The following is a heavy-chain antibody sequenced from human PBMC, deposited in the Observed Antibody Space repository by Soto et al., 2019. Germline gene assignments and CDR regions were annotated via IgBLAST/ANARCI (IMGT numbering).Heavy chain of an antibody. CDR1: GGTFSRYA. V-gene: IGHV1-69*06. Sequence: SVKVSCKASGGTFSRYAISWVRQAPGQGLEWMGGIIPIFGTANYAQKFQGRVTITADKSTSTAYMELSSLRSEDTAVYYCARVAPSGYSYGYHPNYFDYWGQGTLVTVSS. CDR3: ARVAPSGYSYGYHPNYFDY. D-gene: IGHD5-18*01. CDR2: IIPIFGTA. J-gene: IGHJ4*02.